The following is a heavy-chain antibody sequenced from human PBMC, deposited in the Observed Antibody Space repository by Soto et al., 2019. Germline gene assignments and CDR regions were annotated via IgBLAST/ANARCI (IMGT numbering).Heavy chain of an antibody. CDR1: GGTFSSYA. CDR3: ARAATFYYYGMDV. D-gene: IGHD1-26*01. Sequence: SVKVSCKASGGTFSSYAINWVRQAPGQGLEWMGGIIPIFGTANYAQKFQGRVTITADESTSTAYMELSSLRSEDTAVYYCARAATFYYYGMDVWGQGTTVTVSS. CDR2: IIPIFGTA. V-gene: IGHV1-69*13. J-gene: IGHJ6*02.